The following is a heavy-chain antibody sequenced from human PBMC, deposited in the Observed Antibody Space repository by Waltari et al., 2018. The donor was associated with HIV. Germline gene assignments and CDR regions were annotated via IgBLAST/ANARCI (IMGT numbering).Heavy chain of an antibody. Sequence: QLVDSGGGSVQPGGSLTVSCEVSGFKFGGYWLAWVRRSQRQGREWVSKMKREGREKDYVDSGRGRVPIARDDANNRLILHMNSLRTDDTAVYFCARVAYYYGSGRQGNNYFDFWGQGILVTVSS. D-gene: IGHD3-10*01. CDR1: GFKFGGYW. J-gene: IGHJ4*02. CDR2: MKREGREK. V-gene: IGHV3-7*03. CDR3: ARVAYYYGSGRQGNNYFDF.